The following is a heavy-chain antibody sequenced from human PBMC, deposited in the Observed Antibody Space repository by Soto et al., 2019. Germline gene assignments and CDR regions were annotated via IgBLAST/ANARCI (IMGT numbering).Heavy chain of an antibody. Sequence: PGGSLRLSCAASGFTFSSYGMHWVRQAPGKGLEWVAVIWYDGSNKYYADSVKGRFTISRDNSKNTLYLQMNSLRAEDTAVYYCARERLPNNYYYYGMDVWGQGTTVTVSS. V-gene: IGHV3-33*01. CDR3: ARERLPNNYYYYGMDV. J-gene: IGHJ6*02. CDR1: GFTFSSYG. CDR2: IWYDGSNK. D-gene: IGHD4-17*01.